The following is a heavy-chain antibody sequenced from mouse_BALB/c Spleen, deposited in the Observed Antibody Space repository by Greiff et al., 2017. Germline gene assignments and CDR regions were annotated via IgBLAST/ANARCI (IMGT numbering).Heavy chain of an antibody. Sequence: EVQLKESGPGLVKPSQSLSLTCTVTGYSITSDYAWNWIRQFPGNKLEWMGYISYSGSTSYNPSLKSRISITRDTSKNQFFLQLNSVTTEDTATYYCARDYYFDYWGQGTTLTVSS. CDR2: ISYSGST. CDR1: GYSITSDYA. CDR3: ARDYYFDY. J-gene: IGHJ2*01. V-gene: IGHV3-2*02.